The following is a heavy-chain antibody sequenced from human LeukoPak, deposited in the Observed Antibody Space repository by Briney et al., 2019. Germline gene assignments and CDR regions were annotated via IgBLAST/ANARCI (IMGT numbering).Heavy chain of an antibody. CDR2: IIPIFGTA. CDR3: AKDLDTTMVFSPPDYYYYYGMDV. V-gene: IGHV1-69*13. J-gene: IGHJ6*02. CDR1: GGTFSSYA. D-gene: IGHD5-18*01. Sequence: ASVKVSCKASGGTFSSYAISWVRQAPGQGLEWMGGIIPIFGTANYAQKFQGRVTITADESTSTAYMELSSLRSEDTAVYYCAKDLDTTMVFSPPDYYYYYGMDVWGQGTTVTVSS.